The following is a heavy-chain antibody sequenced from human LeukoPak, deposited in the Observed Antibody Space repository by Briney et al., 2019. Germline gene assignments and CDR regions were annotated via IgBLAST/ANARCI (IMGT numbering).Heavy chain of an antibody. Sequence: ASVTVSCKASGYTFTSYGISWVRQAPGQGLEWMGWISAYNGNTNYAQKLQGRVTMTTDTSTSTAYMELRSLRSDDTAVYYCARSESGDILTGYYVAYWGQGTLVTVSS. D-gene: IGHD3-9*01. CDR2: ISAYNGNT. CDR1: GYTFTSYG. J-gene: IGHJ4*02. CDR3: ARSESGDILTGYYVAY. V-gene: IGHV1-18*01.